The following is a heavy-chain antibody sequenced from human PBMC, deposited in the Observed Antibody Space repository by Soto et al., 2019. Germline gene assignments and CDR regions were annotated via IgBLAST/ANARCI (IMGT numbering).Heavy chain of an antibody. CDR1: GYTFTGYD. V-gene: IGHV1-2*02. CDR3: ARVAYCGTDCYYDFDY. CDR2: LYLNTGGT. J-gene: IGHJ4*02. D-gene: IGHD2-21*02. Sequence: ASVKVSCKDSGYTFTGYDIPWVRQDHGQGSEWMGYLYLNTGGTKSAQKFQGRVTMNRDTSISTAYMELSGLRSDDRAVYYCARVAYCGTDCYYDFDYSGPAPLVTVSS.